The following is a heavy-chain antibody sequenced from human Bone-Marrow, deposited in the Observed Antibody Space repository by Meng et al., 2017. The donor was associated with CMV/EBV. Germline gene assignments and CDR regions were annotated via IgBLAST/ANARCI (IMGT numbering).Heavy chain of an antibody. J-gene: IGHJ4*02. Sequence: GESLKISCAASGFTLSDYWMYWVRQVPGKGLVWVSRIDSDGSSTVYADFVKGRFTISRDIAKNSLYLQMNSLRGEDTAVYYCAKAIRIGAFDYWGQGTLVTVSS. V-gene: IGHV3-74*01. CDR2: IDSDGSST. CDR3: AKAIRIGAFDY. D-gene: IGHD3-10*01. CDR1: GFTLSDYW.